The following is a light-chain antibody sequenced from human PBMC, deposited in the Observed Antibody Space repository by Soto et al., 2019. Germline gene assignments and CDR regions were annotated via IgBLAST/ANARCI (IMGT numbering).Light chain of an antibody. Sequence: QSVLTQPPSVSGAPGQRVTISCTGSSSNIGAGYPVHWYQQLPGTAPKLLVAGNRPSGVPDRFSVSKSGASASLAITGLQAEDEADYYCQSYDNILSGPLFGGGTKLTVL. CDR3: QSYDNILSGPL. CDR1: SSNIGAGYP. J-gene: IGLJ3*02. V-gene: IGLV1-40*01. CDR2: G.